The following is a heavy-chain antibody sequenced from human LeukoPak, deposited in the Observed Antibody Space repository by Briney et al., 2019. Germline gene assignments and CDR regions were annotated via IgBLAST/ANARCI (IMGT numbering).Heavy chain of an antibody. J-gene: IGHJ4*02. Sequence: PGGSLRLSCAASGFTFSSCSMNWVRQPPGKGLEWIGSLHHSENTYYNSSLASRVTISLDTSKNQFSLRLTSVTAADTALYYCARDATGMGNYFDYWGQGTLVTVSS. CDR2: LHHSENT. D-gene: IGHD3-10*01. CDR3: ARDATGMGNYFDY. CDR1: GFTFSSCSM. V-gene: IGHV4-38-2*02.